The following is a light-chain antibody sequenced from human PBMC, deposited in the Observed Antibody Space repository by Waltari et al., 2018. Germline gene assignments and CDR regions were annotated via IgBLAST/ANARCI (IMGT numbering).Light chain of an antibody. J-gene: IGLJ2*01. Sequence: QPVLTQSPSASASLGASVKPTCTLSTGHSDFAIAWHQQQPERGPRYLMKLNSDGSHTKGDEIPDRFSGSSSGAERYLTISSLQSEDEAAYYCQTWGSGIVTFGGGTQLTVL. CDR3: QTWGSGIVT. CDR1: TGHSDFA. V-gene: IGLV4-69*01. CDR2: LNSDGSH.